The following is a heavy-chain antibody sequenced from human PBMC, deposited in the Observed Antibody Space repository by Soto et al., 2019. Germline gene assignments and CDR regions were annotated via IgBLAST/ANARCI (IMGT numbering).Heavy chain of an antibody. Sequence: GGSLRLSCAASGFTFSSYAMSWVRQAPGKGLEWVSAISGSGGSTYYADSVKGRFTISRDNSKNTLYLQMNSLRAEDTAVYYCVKACTNGVCYDAFDIWGQGTMVTVSS. D-gene: IGHD2-8*01. CDR2: ISGSGGST. CDR3: VKACTNGVCYDAFDI. J-gene: IGHJ3*02. CDR1: GFTFSSYA. V-gene: IGHV3-23*01.